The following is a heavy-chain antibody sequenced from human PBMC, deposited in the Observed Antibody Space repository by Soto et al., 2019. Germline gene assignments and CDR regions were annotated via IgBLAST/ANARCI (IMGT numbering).Heavy chain of an antibody. Sequence: ASVKVSCKASGYTFTSYGINWVRQAPGQGLEWMGWISVYNGNTNYAQKLQDRVTMTTDTSTSTAYMELRSLRSDDTAVYYCARFCSGTVTTLDYFYNWGQGTLFPVSS. D-gene: IGHD4-17*01. V-gene: IGHV1-18*01. CDR2: ISVYNGNT. CDR1: GYTFTSYG. CDR3: ARFCSGTVTTLDYFYN. J-gene: IGHJ4*02.